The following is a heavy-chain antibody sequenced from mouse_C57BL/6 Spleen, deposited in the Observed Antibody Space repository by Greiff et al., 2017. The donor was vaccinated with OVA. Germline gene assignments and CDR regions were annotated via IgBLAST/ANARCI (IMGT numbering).Heavy chain of an antibody. CDR1: GFTFSSYA. Sequence: EVQGVESGGGLVKPGGSLKLSCAASGFTFSSYAMSWVRQTPEKRLEWVATISGGGSYTYYPDNVKGRFTISRDNAKNNLYLQMSHLKSEDTAMYYCARNPDITTVVATDYWGQGTSVTVSS. D-gene: IGHD1-1*01. V-gene: IGHV5-4*01. J-gene: IGHJ4*01. CDR3: ARNPDITTVVATDY. CDR2: ISGGGSYT.